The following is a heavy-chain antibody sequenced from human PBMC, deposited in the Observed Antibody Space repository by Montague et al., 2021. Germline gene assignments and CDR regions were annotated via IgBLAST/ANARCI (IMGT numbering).Heavy chain of an antibody. V-gene: IGHV4-39*01. J-gene: IGHJ5*02. D-gene: IGHD2-15*01. CDR2: IYYNGTT. CDR3: ARSLYCRGGSCYSGFDP. Sequence: SETLSLTCSVSGGSISGGGFYWSWIRQPPGKGLEFIGVIYYNGTTYHNPSLKSRVTVSMDTSKNQFSLKLSSVTAADTAVYYCARSLYCRGGSCYSGFDPWGQGTLVTASS. CDR1: GGSISGGGFY.